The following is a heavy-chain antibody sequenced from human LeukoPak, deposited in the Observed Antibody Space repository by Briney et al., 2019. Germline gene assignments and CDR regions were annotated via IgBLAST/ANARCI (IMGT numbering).Heavy chain of an antibody. CDR3: ARGAATTGFDY. V-gene: IGHV6-1*01. CDR2: TYFRSQWYN. CDR1: GDSVSSNSGA. Sequence: SQTLSLTCAISGDSVSSNSGAWNWIRQSPSRGLEWLGRTYFRSQWYNDYAVSVKGRITINPDTSKNQFSLQLNSVTPDDTAVYYCARGAATTGFDYWGQGTQVTVSS. J-gene: IGHJ4*02. D-gene: IGHD4-17*01.